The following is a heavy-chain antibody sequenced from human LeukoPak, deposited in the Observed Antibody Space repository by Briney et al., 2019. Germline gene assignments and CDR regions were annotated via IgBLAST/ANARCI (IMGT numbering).Heavy chain of an antibody. CDR2: ISSSGST. Sequence: PSETLSLTCTVSHGSISGSIRRFYWSWLRQPPGKGLEWIGYISSSGSTNDNPSLRSRVTISVDASKNQFFLNLSSVSAADTAVYYCARIPLGYSGAYYFDYWGQGTLVTVSP. CDR3: ARIPLGYSGAYYFDY. J-gene: IGHJ4*02. D-gene: IGHD5-12*01. CDR1: HGSISGSIRRFY. V-gene: IGHV4-4*09.